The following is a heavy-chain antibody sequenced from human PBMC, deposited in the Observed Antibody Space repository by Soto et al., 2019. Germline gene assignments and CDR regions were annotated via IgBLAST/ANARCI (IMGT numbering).Heavy chain of an antibody. D-gene: IGHD6-13*01. CDR2: MNPNSGNT. CDR3: ARDLAAADY. V-gene: IGHV1-8*01. CDR1: GYTFTSYD. J-gene: IGHJ4*02. Sequence: ASVKVSCKASGYTFTSYDINWVRQATGQGLEWMGWMNPNSGNTGYAQKFRGRVTMARDTSTSTVYMDLSSLRSDDTAVYYCARDLAAADYWGQGTLVTVSS.